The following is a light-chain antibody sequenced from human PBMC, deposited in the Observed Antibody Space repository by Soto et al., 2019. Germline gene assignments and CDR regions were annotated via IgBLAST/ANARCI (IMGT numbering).Light chain of an antibody. CDR1: SSDVGSYNL. J-gene: IGLJ1*01. Sequence: QAALTQPASVSGSPGQSITISCTGTSSDVGSYNLVSWYQQHPGKAPKLMIYEVSMRPSGVSNRFSGSKSGNTASLTISGLQAEDEADYYCCSYAGSSTPLIFGTGTKVTVL. CDR2: EVS. V-gene: IGLV2-23*02. CDR3: CSYAGSSTPLI.